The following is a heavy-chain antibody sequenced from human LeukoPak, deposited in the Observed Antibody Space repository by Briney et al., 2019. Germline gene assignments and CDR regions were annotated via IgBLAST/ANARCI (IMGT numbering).Heavy chain of an antibody. J-gene: IGHJ4*02. V-gene: IGHV1-46*01. Sequence: ASVKVSCKASGYTFTGYYMHWVRQAPGQGLEWMGIINPSGGSTSYAQKFQGRVTMTRDTSTSTVYMELSSLRSEDTAVYYCARAPYYYDSSGYYDYWGQGTLVTVSS. CDR1: GYTFTGYY. CDR2: INPSGGST. CDR3: ARAPYYYDSSGYYDY. D-gene: IGHD3-22*01.